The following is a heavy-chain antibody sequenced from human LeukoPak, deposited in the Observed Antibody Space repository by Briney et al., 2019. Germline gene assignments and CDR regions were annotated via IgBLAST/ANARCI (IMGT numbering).Heavy chain of an antibody. J-gene: IGHJ4*02. V-gene: IGHV3-23*01. Sequence: GESLKISCVASGFTFSSHAMAWVRQAPGKGLEWVSAIGGRGGSTYYADSVKGRFTISRDNSKNTLYLQMNSLRAEDTAVYYCAKHPHIVVVPAPFFYWGQGTLVTVSS. CDR3: AKHPHIVVVPAPFFY. CDR1: GFTFSSHA. CDR2: IGGRGGST. D-gene: IGHD2-2*01.